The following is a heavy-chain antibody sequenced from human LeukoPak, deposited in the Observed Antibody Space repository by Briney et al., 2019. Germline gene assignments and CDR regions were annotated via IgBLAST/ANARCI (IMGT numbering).Heavy chain of an antibody. Sequence: SVKVSCKASGGTFSSYAISWVRQAPAQGLEWMGGIIPIFGTANYAQKFQGRVTITADESTSTAYMELSSLRSEDTAVYYCASSRIVVVYYYYYGMDVWGQGTTVTVSS. V-gene: IGHV1-69*13. J-gene: IGHJ6*02. CDR3: ASSRIVVVYYYYYGMDV. CDR1: GGTFSSYA. CDR2: IIPIFGTA. D-gene: IGHD3-22*01.